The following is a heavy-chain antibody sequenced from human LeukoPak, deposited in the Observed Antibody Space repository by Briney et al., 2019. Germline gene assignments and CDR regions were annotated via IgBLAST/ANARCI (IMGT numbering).Heavy chain of an antibody. CDR2: IWYDGSNK. D-gene: IGHD2-15*01. J-gene: IGHJ4*02. CDR3: ARDGVAATFLFDY. V-gene: IGHV3-33*01. Sequence: PGGSLRLSCAASGFTFSSYGMHWVRQAPGKGLEWVAVIWYDGSNKYYADSVKGRFTISRDNSKNTLYLQMNNLRAEDTAVYYCARDGVAATFLFDYWGQGTLVTVSS. CDR1: GFTFSSYG.